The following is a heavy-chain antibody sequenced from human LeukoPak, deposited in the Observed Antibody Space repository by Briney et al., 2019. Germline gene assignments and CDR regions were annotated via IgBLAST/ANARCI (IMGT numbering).Heavy chain of an antibody. J-gene: IGHJ4*02. CDR3: GNLDTPMGY. D-gene: IGHD5-18*01. CDR2: INSDGSST. Sequence: GGSLRLSCAASGFTFSSYWMLWVRQAPGKGLVWVSRINSDGSSTSYADSVKGRFTISRDNAKNTLYLQMNCLRAEDTAVYYCGNLDTPMGYWGQGTLVTVSS. V-gene: IGHV3-74*01. CDR1: GFTFSSYW.